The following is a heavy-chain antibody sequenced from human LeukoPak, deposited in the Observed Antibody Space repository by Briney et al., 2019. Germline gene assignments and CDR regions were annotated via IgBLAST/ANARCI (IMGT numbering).Heavy chain of an antibody. J-gene: IGHJ3*01. CDR1: GFTFSSYS. CDR3: AKDLTGTYGFDF. Sequence: GGSLRLSCAASGFTFSSYSMNWVRQAPGKGLEWVSSISSSSSYIYYADSVKGRFTISRDTAKNSLYLQMNDLRAEDTAVYYCAKDLTGTYGFDFWGQGTMVTVSS. D-gene: IGHD7-27*01. V-gene: IGHV3-21*06. CDR2: ISSSSSYI.